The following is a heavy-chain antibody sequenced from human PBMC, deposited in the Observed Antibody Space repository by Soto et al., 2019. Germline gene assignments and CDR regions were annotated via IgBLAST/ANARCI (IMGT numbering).Heavy chain of an antibody. CDR1: GYTFTSYD. D-gene: IGHD6-13*01. J-gene: IGHJ6*03. CDR3: ARGPEQLVRVWSDYYYMDV. CDR2: MNPNSGNT. V-gene: IGHV1-8*01. Sequence: ASVMVSCKASGYTFTSYDINWVRQATGQGLEWMGWMNPNSGNTGYAQKFQGRVTMTRNTSISTAYMELSSLRSEDTAVYYCARGPEQLVRVWSDYYYMDVWGKGTTVTVSS.